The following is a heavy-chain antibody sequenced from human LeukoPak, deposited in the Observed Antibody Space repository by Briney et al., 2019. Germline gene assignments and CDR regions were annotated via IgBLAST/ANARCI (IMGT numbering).Heavy chain of an antibody. Sequence: GESLKISCKGSGDSFTSYWISWVRQMPGKGLEWMGRIDPSDSYTNYSPSFQGHVTISADKSISTAYLQWSSLKASDTAMYYCARDYGDYFDYWGQGTLVTVSS. CDR1: GDSFTSYW. V-gene: IGHV5-10-1*01. CDR3: ARDYGDYFDY. J-gene: IGHJ4*02. CDR2: IDPSDSYT. D-gene: IGHD4-17*01.